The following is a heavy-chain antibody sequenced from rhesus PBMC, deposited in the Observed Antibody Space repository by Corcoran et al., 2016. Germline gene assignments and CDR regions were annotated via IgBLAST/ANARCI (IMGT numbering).Heavy chain of an antibody. CDR3: ASRENY. CDR1: GGSISSNY. J-gene: IGHJ4*01. CDR2: IYGSGGVT. Sequence: QVQLQESGPGLVQPSETLSLPCAVSGGSISSNYWSWIRQAPGKGLEWIGRIYGSGGVTDYKPSLKSRGTMATDTAKNQFSLKLSSVTAADTAGYDCASRENYWGQGVLVTVSS. V-gene: IGHV4-160*01.